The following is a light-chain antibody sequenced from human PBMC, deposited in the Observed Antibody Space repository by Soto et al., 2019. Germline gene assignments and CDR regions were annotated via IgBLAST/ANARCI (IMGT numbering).Light chain of an antibody. CDR1: QRVSSN. J-gene: IGKJ4*01. Sequence: EIVMTQSPATLSVSPGERATLSCRASQRVSSNLAWYQQKPGQAPRLLIYGASTRATGIPARFSGSGSGTEFTLTISSLQSEDFAVYYCQQYYNWPLTFGGGTKVEIK. CDR3: QQYYNWPLT. CDR2: GAS. V-gene: IGKV3-15*01.